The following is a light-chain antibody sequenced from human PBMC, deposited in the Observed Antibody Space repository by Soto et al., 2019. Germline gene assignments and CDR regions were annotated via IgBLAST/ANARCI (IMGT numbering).Light chain of an antibody. V-gene: IGKV4-1*01. CDR2: WAS. CDR3: QQYYTNALI. Sequence: DIVMTQSPDSLAVSLGERATINCKSSQSVLYSSNNKNYLAWYQQKPGQPPKLLIYWASTRESAGPDRSSGSGAGTDFTLTISSLQAEGVAVYYCQQYYTNALIFGGGTNVGV. J-gene: IGKJ4*01. CDR1: QSVLYSSNNKNY.